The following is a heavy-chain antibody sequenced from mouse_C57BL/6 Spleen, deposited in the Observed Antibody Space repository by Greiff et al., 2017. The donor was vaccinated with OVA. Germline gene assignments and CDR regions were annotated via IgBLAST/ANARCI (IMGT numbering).Heavy chain of an antibody. CDR2: IYPRSGNT. D-gene: IGHD1-1*01. V-gene: IGHV1-81*01. Sequence: QVQLQQSGAELARPGASVKLSCKASGYTFTSYGISWVKQRTGQGLEWIGEIYPRSGNTYYNEKFKGKATLTADKSSSTAYMELRSLTSEDSAVYCCARGINYYYGSSSYYAMDYWGQGTSVTVSS. CDR1: GYTFTSYG. CDR3: ARGINYYYGSSSYYAMDY. J-gene: IGHJ4*01.